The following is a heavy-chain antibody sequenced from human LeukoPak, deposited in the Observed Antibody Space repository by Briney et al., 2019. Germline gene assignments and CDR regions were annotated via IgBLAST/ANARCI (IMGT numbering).Heavy chain of an antibody. CDR3: ARVGRWLPDNWFDP. Sequence: SETLSLTCTVSGGSISSSSFYWGWIRQSPGKGLEWIGNIFYTGSTYYNPSLKSRVTISVDTSKNQFSLKLSSVTAADTAVYYCARVGRWLPDNWFDPWGQGTLVTVSS. D-gene: IGHD5-24*01. J-gene: IGHJ5*02. CDR1: GGSISSSSFY. V-gene: IGHV4-39*07. CDR2: IFYTGST.